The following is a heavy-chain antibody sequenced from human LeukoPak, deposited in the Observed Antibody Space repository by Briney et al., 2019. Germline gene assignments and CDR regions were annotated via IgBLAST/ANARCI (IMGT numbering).Heavy chain of an antibody. J-gene: IGHJ5*02. CDR3: ARVQYYYDSSGYDGNWFDP. Sequence: ASVKVSCKACGYTLTGYYMHWVRQAPGQGLEWMGWINPNSGGTNYAQKFQGRVTMTRHTSISTAYMALSRLRSDDTAVYYCARVQYYYDSSGYDGNWFDPWGQGTLVTVSS. CDR1: GYTLTGYY. V-gene: IGHV1-2*02. D-gene: IGHD3-22*01. CDR2: INPNSGGT.